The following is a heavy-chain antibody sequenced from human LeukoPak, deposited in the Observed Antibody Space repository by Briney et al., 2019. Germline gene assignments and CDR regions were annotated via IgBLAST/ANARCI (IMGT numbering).Heavy chain of an antibody. CDR2: ISYDGSIK. D-gene: IGHD2-8*01. V-gene: IGHV3-30*04. Sequence: GGSLRLSCAASGFTFSSYAMHWVRQAPGKGLEWVAAISYDGSIKYSADSVKGRFTISRDNSKNALYLQMDSLRADDTAVYYCARGYYCTHGVCYGGDFDNWGQGTLVTVSS. J-gene: IGHJ4*02. CDR1: GFTFSSYA. CDR3: ARGYYCTHGVCYGGDFDN.